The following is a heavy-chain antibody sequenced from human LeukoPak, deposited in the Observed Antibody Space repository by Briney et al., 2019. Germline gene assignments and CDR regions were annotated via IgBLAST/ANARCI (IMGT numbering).Heavy chain of an antibody. CDR2: INTNTGNP. CDR3: ARGFRQPVPQH. CDR1: GFTFSSYG. V-gene: IGHV7-4-1*02. J-gene: IGHJ1*01. Sequence: GGSLRLSCAASGFTFSSYGMHWVRQAPGQGLEWMGWINTNTGNPTYAQGFTGRFVFSLDTSVSTAYLQISSLKAEDTAVYYCARGFRQPVPQHWGQGTLVTVSS. D-gene: IGHD6-13*01.